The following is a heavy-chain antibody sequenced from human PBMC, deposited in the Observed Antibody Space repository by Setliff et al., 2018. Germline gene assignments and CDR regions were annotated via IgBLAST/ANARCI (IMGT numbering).Heavy chain of an antibody. V-gene: IGHV4-38-2*02. CDR1: GYSISSGYI. CDR3: ARDSGYYLYYFDY. D-gene: IGHD3-22*01. Sequence: SETLSLTCTVSGYSISSGYIWGWIRQPPGKGLEWVGNIGHTGSINYNPSLKSRVTISVDTSKSQFSLKLSSVTAADTAVYYCARDSGYYLYYFDYWGQGTLVTVS. CDR2: IGHTGSI. J-gene: IGHJ4*02.